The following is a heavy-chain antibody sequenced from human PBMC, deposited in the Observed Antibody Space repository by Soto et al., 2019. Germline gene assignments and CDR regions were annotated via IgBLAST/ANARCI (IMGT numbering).Heavy chain of an antibody. J-gene: IGHJ3*02. CDR2: ISAYNGNT. CDR1: GYTFTSYG. D-gene: IGHD3-22*01. Sequence: ASVKVSCKASGYTFTSYGTSWVRQAPGQGLEWMGWISAYNGNTNYAQKLQGRVTMTTDTSTSTAYMELRSLRSDDTAVYYCARDGSYYDSSGYYAFDIWGQGTMVTVSS. V-gene: IGHV1-18*01. CDR3: ARDGSYYDSSGYYAFDI.